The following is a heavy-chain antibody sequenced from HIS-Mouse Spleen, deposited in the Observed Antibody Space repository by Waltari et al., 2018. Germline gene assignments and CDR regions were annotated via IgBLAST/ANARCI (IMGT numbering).Heavy chain of an antibody. V-gene: IGHV4-34*01. CDR2: INHSGST. D-gene: IGHD1-7*01. J-gene: IGHJ5*02. Sequence: QVQLQQWGAGLLKPSETLSLTCAVYGGSFSGYYWSWIRQPPGKGLGWIGEINHSGSTNYNPSLKSRVTISVDTSKNQFSLKLSSVTAADTAVYYCARKSTWNWNYNWFDPWGQGTLVTVSS. CDR1: GGSFSGYY. CDR3: ARKSTWNWNYNWFDP.